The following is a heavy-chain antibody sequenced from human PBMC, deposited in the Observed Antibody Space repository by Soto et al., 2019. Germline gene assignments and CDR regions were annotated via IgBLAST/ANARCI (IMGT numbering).Heavy chain of an antibody. Sequence: GVSLRLSCAASGFTFSSYAMSWVRQAPGKGLEWVSAISGSGGSTYYADSVKGRFTISRDNSKNTLYLQMNSLRAEDTAVYYCAKGSWDGYQLSSHYMDVWGKGTTVTVSS. CDR1: GFTFSSYA. CDR2: ISGSGGST. CDR3: AKGSWDGYQLSSHYMDV. V-gene: IGHV3-23*01. D-gene: IGHD2-2*01. J-gene: IGHJ6*03.